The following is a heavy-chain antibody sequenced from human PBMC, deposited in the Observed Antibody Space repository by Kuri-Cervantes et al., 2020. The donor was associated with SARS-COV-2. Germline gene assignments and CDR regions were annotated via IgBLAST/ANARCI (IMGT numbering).Heavy chain of an antibody. CDR3: AMTGSYTSYGLGH. Sequence: GGSLRLPWLPSGFTFSSQWLFWVRQVPGKGLMWLSRINNDGSSTIYVDSVKGRFTTPRDNAKNSVFLQMNSLRPEDTGVYYGAMTGSYTSYGLGHWGQGTLVTVSS. CDR2: INNDGSST. D-gene: IGHD5-18*01. V-gene: IGHV3-74*01. J-gene: IGHJ4*02. CDR1: GFTFSSQW.